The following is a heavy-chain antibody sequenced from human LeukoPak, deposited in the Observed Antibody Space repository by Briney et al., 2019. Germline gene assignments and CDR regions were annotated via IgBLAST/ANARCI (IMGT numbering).Heavy chain of an antibody. V-gene: IGHV1-8*03. CDR1: GYTFTSYD. CDR3: ARDAEDIPFDY. J-gene: IGHJ4*02. D-gene: IGHD2-15*01. Sequence: GASVKVSCKTSGYTFTSYDINWVRQATGQGLEWMGWMNPNSGNTGYAQKFQGRVTITRNTSISTAYMELSSLRSEDTAVYYCARDAEDIPFDYWGQGTLVTVSS. CDR2: MNPNSGNT.